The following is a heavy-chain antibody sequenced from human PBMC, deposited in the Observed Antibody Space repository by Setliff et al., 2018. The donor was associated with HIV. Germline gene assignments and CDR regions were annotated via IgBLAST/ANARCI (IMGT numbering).Heavy chain of an antibody. Sequence: SETLSLTCTVSGGSISSYYWTWLRQFPGKGLEWIGFTFYTGSTTYNPSLNSRVTISVDTSKSQFSLKVTSVTAADTAVYYCGRQVPVPGVAVTPIDYWGQGTLVTVSS. J-gene: IGHJ4*02. CDR1: GGSISSYY. D-gene: IGHD3-22*01. CDR3: GRQVPVPGVAVTPIDY. CDR2: TFYTGST. V-gene: IGHV4-59*08.